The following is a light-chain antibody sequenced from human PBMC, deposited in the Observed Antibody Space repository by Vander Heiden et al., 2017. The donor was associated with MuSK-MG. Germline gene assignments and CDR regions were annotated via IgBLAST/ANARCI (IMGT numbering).Light chain of an antibody. J-gene: IGKJ1*01. CDR3: QQLNSYPKT. Sequence: DIQLTQSPSFLSASVGDRVTITCRASQDISSYLAWYQQKPGKAPKVLIYAASSWQSGVPSRFSGSGSGTEFTLTISSLQPEDFATYYCQQLNSYPKTFGQGTKVEIK. CDR1: QDISSY. CDR2: AAS. V-gene: IGKV1-9*01.